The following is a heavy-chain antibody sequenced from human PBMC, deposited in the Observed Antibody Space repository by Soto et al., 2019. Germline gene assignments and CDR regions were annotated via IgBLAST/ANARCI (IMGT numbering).Heavy chain of an antibody. V-gene: IGHV1-18*01. CDR3: ARERDGSSWSSAESLQY. CDR1: GYIFSNYG. CDR2: ISTYNANT. J-gene: IGHJ1*01. D-gene: IGHD6-13*01. Sequence: ASVKVSCKASGYIFSNYGISWVRQAPGQGLEWMGWISTYNANTYYAQKFQGRDTMTTDTSTSTAYMELRSLRSDDTAVFYCARERDGSSWSSAESLQYWGQGTLVTVS.